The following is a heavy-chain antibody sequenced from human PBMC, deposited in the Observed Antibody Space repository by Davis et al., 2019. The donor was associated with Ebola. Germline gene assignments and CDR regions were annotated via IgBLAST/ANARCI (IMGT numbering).Heavy chain of an antibody. V-gene: IGHV1-8*01. J-gene: IGHJ4*02. CDR2: MNPNSGNT. CDR3: ARRERWGQEDY. D-gene: IGHD1-26*01. Sequence: AASVKVSCKASGYTFTSYDINWVRQATGQGLGWMGWMNPNSGNTGYAQKFQGRVTMTRNTSINTAYMELSSLRSEATAVYYCARRERWGQEDYWGQGTLVTVSS. CDR1: GYTFTSYD.